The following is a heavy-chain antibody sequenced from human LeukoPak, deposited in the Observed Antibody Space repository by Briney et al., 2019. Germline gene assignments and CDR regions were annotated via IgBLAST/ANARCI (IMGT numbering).Heavy chain of an antibody. V-gene: IGHV3-20*04. CDR3: ARGGYFMTPHTWNFDY. CDR1: GFTFDDYG. D-gene: IGHD1-1*01. CDR2: INWNGGST. Sequence: GGSLRLSCAASGFTFDDYGMSWVRQAPGKGLEWVSGINWNGGSTSYADSVKGRFTISRDNAKNFLYLQMNSLRAEDTALYYCARGGYFMTPHTWNFDYWGQGTLVTVSS. J-gene: IGHJ4*02.